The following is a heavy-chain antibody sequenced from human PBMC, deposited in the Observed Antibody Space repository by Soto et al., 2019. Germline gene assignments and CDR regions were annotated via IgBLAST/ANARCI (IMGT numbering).Heavy chain of an antibody. CDR1: GFTFSGYS. CDR2: ISGPSIYI. D-gene: IGHD2-8*01. CDR3: ARGFRNGFNV. J-gene: IGHJ6*02. V-gene: IGHV3-21*01. Sequence: EVQLVESGGGLVKPGGSLRLSCVASGFTFSGYSINWVRQAPAKGLEWVSYISGPSIYIYYADSVKGRFTISRDNAKSAVYLQMNSLRAEDTAVYYCARGFRNGFNVWGQGTTVSVSS.